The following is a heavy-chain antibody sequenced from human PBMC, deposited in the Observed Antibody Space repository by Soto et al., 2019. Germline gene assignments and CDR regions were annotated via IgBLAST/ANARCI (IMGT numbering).Heavy chain of an antibody. CDR1: GFTFSMYA. CDR2: IGGSNDDT. V-gene: IGHV3-23*01. D-gene: IGHD1-1*01. CDR3: TTAPRGYFGPSDP. Sequence: GGSLRLSCAASGFTFSMYAMSWVRQAPGKGLEWVSGIGGSNDDTYYADSVKGRFTISRDNSKNTLFLQMNSLRAEDTAVYYCTTAPRGYFGPSDPWGQGTLVTVSS. J-gene: IGHJ5*02.